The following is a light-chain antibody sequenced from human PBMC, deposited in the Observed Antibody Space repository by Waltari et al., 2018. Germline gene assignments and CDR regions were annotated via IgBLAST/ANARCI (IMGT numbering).Light chain of an antibody. Sequence: QSALTQPASVSDSPGQSITISSSGTDSDVGAYDFVPWYQQHPGKAPHLIIYEVSNRPSGISNRFSASKSGNTASLTISGLQAEDEADYYCSSYTTSSAPGVFGTGTRVTVL. J-gene: IGLJ1*01. CDR1: DSDVGAYDF. CDR2: EVS. V-gene: IGLV2-14*01. CDR3: SSYTTSSAPGV.